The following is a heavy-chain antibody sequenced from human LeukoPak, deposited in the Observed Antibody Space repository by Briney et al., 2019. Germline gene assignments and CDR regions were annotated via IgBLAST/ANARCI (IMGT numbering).Heavy chain of an antibody. J-gene: IGHJ5*02. CDR2: MNPNSGNT. CDR3: ATSYCSSTSCYLVDP. Sequence: ASVKVSCKASGYTFTSYDTNWVRQATGQGLKWMGGMNPNSGNTGYAQKFQGRVTMTRNTSISTAYMELSSLRSEDTAVYYCATSYCSSTSCYLVDPWGQGTLVTVSS. D-gene: IGHD2-2*01. CDR1: GYTFTSYD. V-gene: IGHV1-8*01.